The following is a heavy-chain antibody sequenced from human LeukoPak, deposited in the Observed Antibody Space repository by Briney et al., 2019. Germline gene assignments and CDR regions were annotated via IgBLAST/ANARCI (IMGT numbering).Heavy chain of an antibody. CDR3: ARDYADYVGYFFFDY. Sequence: GGSLRLSCAASGFTSSSDAMNWVRQAPGKGLEWVSSISGGGETTYYADSAKSRFTISRDNSQNTLYLQMNSLRAEDTAVYYCARDYADYVGYFFFDYWGQGTLVTVSS. CDR2: ISGGGETT. D-gene: IGHD4-17*01. V-gene: IGHV3-23*01. CDR1: GFTSSSDA. J-gene: IGHJ4*02.